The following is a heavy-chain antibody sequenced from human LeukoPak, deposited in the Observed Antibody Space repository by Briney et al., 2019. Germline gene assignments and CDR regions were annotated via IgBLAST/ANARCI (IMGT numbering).Heavy chain of an antibody. V-gene: IGHV4-34*01. J-gene: IGHJ4*02. CDR1: GGSFSGYY. CDR3: ARGVVPAAPDFDY. Sequence: PSDTLSLTCAVYGGSFSGYYWSWIRQPPGKGLEWIGEINHSGSTNYNPSLKSRVTISVDTSKNQFSLKLSSVTAADTAVYYCARGVVPAAPDFDYWGQGTLVTVSS. CDR2: INHSGST. D-gene: IGHD2-2*01.